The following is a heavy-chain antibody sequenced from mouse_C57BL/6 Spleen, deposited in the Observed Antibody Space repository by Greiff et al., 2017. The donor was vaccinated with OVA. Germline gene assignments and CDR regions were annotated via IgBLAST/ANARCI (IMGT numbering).Heavy chain of an antibody. CDR1: GFTFSDYG. CDR2: ISSGSSTI. CDR3: ARTQSYGSSSWCAY. V-gene: IGHV5-17*01. D-gene: IGHD1-1*01. Sequence: EVNLVESGGGLVKPGGSLKLSCAASGFTFSDYGMHWVRQAPEKGLEWVAYISSGSSTIYYADTVKGRFTISRDNAKNTLFLQMTSLRSEDTAMYYCARTQSYGSSSWCAYWGQGTLVTVSA. J-gene: IGHJ3*01.